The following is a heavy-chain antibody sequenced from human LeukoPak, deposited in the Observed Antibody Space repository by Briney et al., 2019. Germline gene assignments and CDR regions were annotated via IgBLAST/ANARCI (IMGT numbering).Heavy chain of an antibody. Sequence: SETLSLTCTVSGGSISSYYWGWIRQPPGKGLEWIGSIYYSGSTYYNPSLKSRVTISVDTSKNQFSLKLSSVTAADTAVYYCASTVVSYFDYWGQGTLVTVSS. J-gene: IGHJ4*02. CDR3: ASTVVSYFDY. V-gene: IGHV4-39*07. CDR2: IYYSGST. CDR1: GGSISSYY. D-gene: IGHD4-23*01.